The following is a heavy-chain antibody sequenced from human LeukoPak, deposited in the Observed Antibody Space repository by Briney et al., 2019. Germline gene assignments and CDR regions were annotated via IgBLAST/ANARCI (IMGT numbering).Heavy chain of an antibody. J-gene: IGHJ4*02. D-gene: IGHD3-22*01. CDR3: AKSMSDYYSPFDF. CDR1: GFIFSNFA. V-gene: IGHV3-23*01. Sequence: PGGSLRLSCATSGFIFSNFAMSWVRQAPGKGLEWVSLISGSGGGTYYADSVKGRFTVSRDNSKNTLFLQMNSLRAEDTALYYCAKSMSDYYSPFDFWGQGTLVTVSS. CDR2: ISGSGGGT.